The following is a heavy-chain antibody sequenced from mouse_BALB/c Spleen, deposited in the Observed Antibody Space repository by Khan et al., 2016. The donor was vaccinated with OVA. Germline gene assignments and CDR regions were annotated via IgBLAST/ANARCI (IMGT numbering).Heavy chain of an antibody. J-gene: IGHJ3*01. CDR1: GFTFSTYA. Sequence: EVQLVESGGGLVKPGGSLKLSCAASGFTFSTYAMSWVRQTPEKRLEWVATISSDGDYTYYPDNVTGRFTISRDNAKNILYLQMSSLRSEDTAMYSCARSAYDNFAYWGQGTLVTVSA. CDR2: ISSDGDYT. CDR3: ARSAYDNFAY. D-gene: IGHD2-1*01. V-gene: IGHV5-9-3*01.